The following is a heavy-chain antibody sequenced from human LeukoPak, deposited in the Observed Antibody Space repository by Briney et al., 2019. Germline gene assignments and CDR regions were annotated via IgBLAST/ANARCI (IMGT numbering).Heavy chain of an antibody. D-gene: IGHD2-15*01. V-gene: IGHV1-69*13. CDR1: GGTFSSYA. CDR2: IIPIFGTA. Sequence: PVKVSCKASGGTFSSYAISWVRQAPGQGLEWMGGIIPIFGTANYAQKFQGRVTITADESTSTAYMELSSLRSEDTAVYYCARGGVYCSGGSCDDAFDIWGQGTMVTVSS. J-gene: IGHJ3*02. CDR3: ARGGVYCSGGSCDDAFDI.